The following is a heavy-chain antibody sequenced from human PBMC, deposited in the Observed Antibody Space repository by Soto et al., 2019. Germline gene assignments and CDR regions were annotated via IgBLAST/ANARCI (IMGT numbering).Heavy chain of an antibody. D-gene: IGHD4-17*01. CDR2: IYYSGST. V-gene: IGHV4-30-4*01. CDR1: GGSISSGDYY. CDR3: ARRDGVAYGDSKYWYFDL. Sequence: QVQLQESGPGLVKPSQTLSLTCTVSGGSISSGDYYWSWIRQPPGKGLEWIGYIYYSGSTYYNPSLKSRVTISVDTSKNQFSLKLSSVTAADTAVYYCARRDGVAYGDSKYWYFDLWGRGTLVTVSS. J-gene: IGHJ2*01.